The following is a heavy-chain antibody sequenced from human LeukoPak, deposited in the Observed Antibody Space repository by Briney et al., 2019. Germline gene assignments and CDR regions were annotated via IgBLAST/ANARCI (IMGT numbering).Heavy chain of an antibody. J-gene: IGHJ5*02. V-gene: IGHV4-59*01. Sequence: SETLSLTCTVSGGSISSYYWSWIRQPPGKGLEWIGHIYYTGSTRYNPSLKSRVTMSLDASTNQISLEQNTVTTADTAAYYCWKGGNSWPQSWFAPWGRGTLVSASS. CDR3: WKGGNSWPQSWFAP. CDR1: GGSISSYY. D-gene: IGHD4-23*01. CDR2: IYYTGST.